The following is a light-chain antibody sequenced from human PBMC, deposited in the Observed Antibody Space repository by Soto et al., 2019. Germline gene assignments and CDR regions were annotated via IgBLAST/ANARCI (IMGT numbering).Light chain of an antibody. CDR1: QSISDT. CDR3: QHYNSYPEA. V-gene: IGKV1-5*03. J-gene: IGKJ1*01. CDR2: NAS. Sequence: DIQMTQSPSTLSASVGDRVTITCRASQSISDTLAWYQQKPGKDPKLLIYNASTLKSGVPSRFSGSGSGTEFTLTISSLQTDDFATYYCQHYNSYPEAFGQGTKVDIK.